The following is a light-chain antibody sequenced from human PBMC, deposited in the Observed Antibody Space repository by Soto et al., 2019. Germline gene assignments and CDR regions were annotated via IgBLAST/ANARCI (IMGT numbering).Light chain of an antibody. CDR2: AAS. J-gene: IGKJ4*01. Sequence: DLQMTQSPSSLSASVGDRVTITCRASQDIRNDVGWYQQKAGKAPKRLIFAASSLHSGVPSRFSGSRSGTEFTLTIASLQPEDFVTYYCLQHNTYPFTFGGGTKVEFK. CDR3: LQHNTYPFT. CDR1: QDIRND. V-gene: IGKV1-17*01.